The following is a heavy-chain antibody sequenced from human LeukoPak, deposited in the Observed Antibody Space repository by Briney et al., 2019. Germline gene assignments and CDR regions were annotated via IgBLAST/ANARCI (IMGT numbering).Heavy chain of an antibody. CDR3: ARLSGVVRYCSSTSCLPFDY. CDR1: GGSISSSSYY. J-gene: IGHJ4*02. V-gene: IGHV4-39*01. Sequence: SETLSLTCTVSGGSISSSSYYWGWIRQPPGKGLEWIGSIYYSGSTYYNPSLKSRVTISVDTSKNQFSLKLSSVTAADTAVYYCARLSGVVRYCSSTSCLPFDYWGQGTLVTVSS. D-gene: IGHD2-2*01. CDR2: IYYSGST.